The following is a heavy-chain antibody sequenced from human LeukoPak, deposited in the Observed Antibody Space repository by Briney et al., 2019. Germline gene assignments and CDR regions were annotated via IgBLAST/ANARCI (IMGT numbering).Heavy chain of an antibody. CDR2: IYFSGST. D-gene: IGHD6-13*01. CDR3: ARGPQAGNFDY. CDR1: GGSISSYY. Sequence: PSETLSLTCTVSGGSISSYYWSWIRQPPGKGLEWIGYIYFSGSTNYNPSLKSRVTISVDTSKNQFSLKLNSGTAADTAVYYCARGPQAGNFDYWGQGTLVTVSS. V-gene: IGHV4-59*01. J-gene: IGHJ4*02.